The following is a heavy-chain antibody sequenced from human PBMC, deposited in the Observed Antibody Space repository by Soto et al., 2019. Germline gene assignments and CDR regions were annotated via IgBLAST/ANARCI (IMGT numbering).Heavy chain of an antibody. CDR3: ARGSTVTSGGRWFDP. D-gene: IGHD4-4*01. Sequence: GGSLRLSCAASGFTFRSYSMNWVRQAPGQGLEWVSSISSSSTSIYYADSLKGRFTISRDNAKNSLFLQMNSLRAEDTAVYYCARGSTVTSGGRWFDPWGRGTLVTVSS. CDR2: ISSSSTSI. V-gene: IGHV3-21*01. CDR1: GFTFRSYS. J-gene: IGHJ5*02.